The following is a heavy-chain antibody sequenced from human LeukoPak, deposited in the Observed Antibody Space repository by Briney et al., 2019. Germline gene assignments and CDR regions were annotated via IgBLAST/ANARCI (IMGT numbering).Heavy chain of an antibody. Sequence: GSSVMVSCKASGGTFSSYAISWVRQAPGQGLEWMGRIIPIFGTANYAQKFQGRVTITTDESTSTAYMELSSLRSEDTAVYYCARAVAAAGTNWFDPWGQGTLVTVSS. V-gene: IGHV1-69*05. J-gene: IGHJ5*02. CDR1: GGTFSSYA. CDR2: IIPIFGTA. D-gene: IGHD6-13*01. CDR3: ARAVAAAGTNWFDP.